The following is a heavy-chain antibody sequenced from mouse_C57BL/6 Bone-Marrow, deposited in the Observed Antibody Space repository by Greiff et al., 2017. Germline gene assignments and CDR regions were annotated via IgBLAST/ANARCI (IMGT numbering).Heavy chain of an antibody. CDR2: IYPGSGST. CDR3: ARNGGSFDY. CDR1: GYTFTSYW. Sequence: QVQLQQPGAELVKPGASVKMSCKASGYTFTSYWITWVKQRPGQGLAWIGVIYPGSGSTNYNEKLKSKATQTVDTSSSTAYMQLSILKSEDSAVYYWARNGGSFDYWGQGTTLTVSS. V-gene: IGHV1-55*01. J-gene: IGHJ2*01.